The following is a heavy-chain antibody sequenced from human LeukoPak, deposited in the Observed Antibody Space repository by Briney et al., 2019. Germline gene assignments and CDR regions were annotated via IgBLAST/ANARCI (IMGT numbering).Heavy chain of an antibody. Sequence: GGSLRLSCAASGFTFNRYSMSWVRQAPGKGLEWVSSISSSSIDIYYADSVKGRFTISRDNANNSLNLQMNSLRAEDTALYYCSRVSDTAEGDYWGQGTLVTVSS. J-gene: IGHJ4*02. CDR1: GFTFNRYS. CDR3: SRVSDTAEGDY. V-gene: IGHV3-21*01. CDR2: ISSSSIDI. D-gene: IGHD5-18*01.